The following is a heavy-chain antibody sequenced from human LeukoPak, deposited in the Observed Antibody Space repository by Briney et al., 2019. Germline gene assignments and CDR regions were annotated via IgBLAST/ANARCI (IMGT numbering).Heavy chain of an antibody. CDR2: ISAYNGHT. CDR1: GYTFTNYG. Sequence: ASVKVSCKASGYTFTNYGISWVRQAPGQGPEWMGWISAYNGHTDSAQKFQGRVTMTTDTSTSTAYMELRSLRSDDTATYYCARASAQWSDYWGQGTLVTVSS. CDR3: ARASAQWSDY. J-gene: IGHJ4*02. V-gene: IGHV1-18*01. D-gene: IGHD2-15*01.